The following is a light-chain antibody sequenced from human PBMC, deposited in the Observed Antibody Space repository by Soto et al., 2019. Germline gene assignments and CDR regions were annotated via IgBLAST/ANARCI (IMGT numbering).Light chain of an antibody. V-gene: IGKV1-33*01. Sequence: DTQMTQSPSSLSASVGDRVTITCQASQDINNYLVWYQQKPGKAPKLLIFEASSLETGVPSRFSGAASGTDFTFTISSLQPEDIATYYCQQYDTLPPTFGQGTKLEIK. CDR3: QQYDTLPPT. CDR2: EAS. J-gene: IGKJ2*01. CDR1: QDINNY.